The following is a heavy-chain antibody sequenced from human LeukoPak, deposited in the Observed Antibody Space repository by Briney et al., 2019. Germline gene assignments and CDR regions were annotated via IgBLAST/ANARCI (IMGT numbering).Heavy chain of an antibody. J-gene: IGHJ4*02. V-gene: IGHV3-48*04. CDR2: IDSSTRTI. CDR1: RFTFSAYS. Sequence: GGSLRLSCAASRFTFSAYSMNWVRQAPGKGLEWISFIDSSTRTIFYADSVKGRFTISRDNAKNSLFLQMNSLRAEDTAVYYCARRVPSQVITDYFDYWGQGTLVTVSS. CDR3: ARRVPSQVITDYFDY. D-gene: IGHD4-11*01.